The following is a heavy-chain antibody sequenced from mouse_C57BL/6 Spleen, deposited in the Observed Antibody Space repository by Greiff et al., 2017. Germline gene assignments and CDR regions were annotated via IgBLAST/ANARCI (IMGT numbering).Heavy chain of an antibody. CDR1: GYSITSGYY. V-gene: IGHV3-6*01. J-gene: IGHJ2*01. Sequence: EVKLMESGPGLVKPSQSLSLTCSVTGYSITSGYYWNWIRQFPGNKLEWMGYISYDGSNNYNPSLTNRISITSDTSKNQFFLKLNTVTTADTATYYCARENYGKDYWGQGTTLTVSS. CDR2: ISYDGSN. CDR3: ARENYGKDY. D-gene: IGHD1-1*01.